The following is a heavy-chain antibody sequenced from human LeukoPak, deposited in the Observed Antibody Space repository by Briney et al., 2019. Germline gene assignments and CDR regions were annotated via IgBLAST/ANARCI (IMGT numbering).Heavy chain of an antibody. Sequence: PSETLSLTCTVSGGSISTYYWSWIRQPPGKGLEWIGNIYYSGSTNYYPSLKSRVTISVDTSKNHFSLILSSVTAADTAVYYCARRAGGYSHPYDYWGQGVLVTVSS. CDR3: ARRAGGYSHPYDY. D-gene: IGHD4-23*01. CDR1: GGSISTYY. V-gene: IGHV4-59*01. CDR2: IYYSGST. J-gene: IGHJ4*02.